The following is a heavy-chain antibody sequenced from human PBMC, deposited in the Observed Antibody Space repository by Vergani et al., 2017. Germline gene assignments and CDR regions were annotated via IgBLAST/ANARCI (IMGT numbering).Heavy chain of an antibody. CDR2: ICHTEDT. V-gene: IGHV4-4*02. D-gene: IGHD2-2*02. CDR3: ATIGYRRWGYYFDY. Sequence: QVHLQESGPGVVKPSDTLSLTCAVSGDSISSNHCWTWVRQPPGKGLEWIGEICHTEDTKYSPSLKSRVTVSVDESRNLFSLRLNSVTAADTAVYYCATIGYRRWGYYFDYWGQGILVTVSS. CDR1: GDSISSNHC. J-gene: IGHJ4*02.